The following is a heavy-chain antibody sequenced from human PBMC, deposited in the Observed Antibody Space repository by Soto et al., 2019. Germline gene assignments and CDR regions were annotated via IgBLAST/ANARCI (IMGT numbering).Heavy chain of an antibody. CDR2: IIPILGIA. CDR3: ARDLGVAVAGTDYGMDV. Sequence: QVQLVQSGAEVKKPGSSVKVSCKASGGTFSSYTISWVRQAPGQGLEWMGRIIPILGIANYAQKFQGRVTIPADKSTSTAYMELSSLRSEDTAVYYCARDLGVAVAGTDYGMDVWGQGTTVTVSS. V-gene: IGHV1-69*08. J-gene: IGHJ6*02. D-gene: IGHD6-19*01. CDR1: GGTFSSYT.